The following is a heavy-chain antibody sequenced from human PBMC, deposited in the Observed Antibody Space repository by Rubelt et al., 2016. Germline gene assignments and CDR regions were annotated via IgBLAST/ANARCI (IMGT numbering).Heavy chain of an antibody. CDR1: GYTFTSYG. V-gene: IGHV1-18*01. J-gene: IGHJ4*02. Sequence: QVQLVQSGAEVKKPGASVKVSCKASGYTFTSYGISWVRQAPGQGLEWMGWISAYNGNTNDAQKDQGRATKTTGTSTSTAYMELRSLRSDDTAVYYCARLSIFEDTGMVMSDYWGQGTLVTVSS. CDR2: ISAYNGNT. CDR3: ARLSIFEDTGMVMSDY. D-gene: IGHD5-18*01.